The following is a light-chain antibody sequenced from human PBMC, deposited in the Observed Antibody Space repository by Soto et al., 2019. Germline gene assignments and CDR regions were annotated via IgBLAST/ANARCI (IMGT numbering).Light chain of an antibody. Sequence: QSVLTQPPSVSGAPGQRVTISCTGSSSNIGAGYDVHWYQQLPGTAPKLLIYGNSNRPSGVPDRFSGSKSGTSASLAITGLHAEDAADYYCQSYDSSRSGFYVFGTGNKLTVL. CDR2: GNS. V-gene: IGLV1-40*01. CDR3: QSYDSSRSGFYV. J-gene: IGLJ1*01. CDR1: SSNIGAGYD.